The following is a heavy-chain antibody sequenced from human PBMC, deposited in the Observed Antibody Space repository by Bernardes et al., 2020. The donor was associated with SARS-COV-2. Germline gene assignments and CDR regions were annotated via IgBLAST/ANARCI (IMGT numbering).Heavy chain of an antibody. CDR2: FDPEDGET. J-gene: IGHJ5*02. CDR3: ATGPVVITDNWFDP. CDR1: GYTLTALS. Sequence: AALKVSCKVSGYTLTALSMHWVRQAPGKGLEWMGGFDPEDGETIYAQKFQGRVTMTEDTSTDTAYMELSSLRSEDTAVYYCATGPVVITDNWFDPWGQGTLVTVSS. V-gene: IGHV1-24*01. D-gene: IGHD3-22*01.